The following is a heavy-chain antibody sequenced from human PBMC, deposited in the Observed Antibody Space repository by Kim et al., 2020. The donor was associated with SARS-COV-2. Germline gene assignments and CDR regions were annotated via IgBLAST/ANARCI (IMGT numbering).Heavy chain of an antibody. V-gene: IGHV3-23*01. D-gene: IGHD5-18*01. Sequence: ESVKGRFTMPRDNSKNTLYLQMNSLRDEDTAVYYCAKSYGEYYYYYGLDVWGQGTTVSVSS. CDR3: AKSYGEYYYYYGLDV. J-gene: IGHJ6*02.